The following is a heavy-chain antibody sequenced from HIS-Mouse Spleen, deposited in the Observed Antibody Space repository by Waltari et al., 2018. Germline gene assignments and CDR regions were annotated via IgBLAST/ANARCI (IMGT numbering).Heavy chain of an antibody. CDR1: GYSISSGYY. J-gene: IGHJ3*02. CDR3: ARGSQTKVVPAAIAFDI. D-gene: IGHD2-2*01. Sequence: QVQLQESGPGLVKPSETLSLTCTVSGYSISSGYYWGWIRQPPGKGLEWIGSIYHSGRTYSNPSLKSRVTISVDTSKNQFSLKLSSVTAADTAVYYCARGSQTKVVPAAIAFDIWGQGTMVTVSS. CDR2: IYHSGRT. V-gene: IGHV4-38-2*02.